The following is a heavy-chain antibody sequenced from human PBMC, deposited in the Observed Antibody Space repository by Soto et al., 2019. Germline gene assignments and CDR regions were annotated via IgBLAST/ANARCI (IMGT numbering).Heavy chain of an antibody. CDR3: AGQPTAGSYYDLGSYYYYYAMDV. CDR2: IYYSGST. J-gene: IGHJ6*02. D-gene: IGHD3-10*01. Sequence: SETLSLTCTVSGDSISRGGYYWSWIRQHPGKGLEWIGYIYYSGSTNYNPSLKSRVTISVDTSKNQFSLKLSSVTAADTAVYYCAGQPTAGSYYDLGSYYYYYAMDVWGQGTTVTVSS. CDR1: GDSISRGGYY. V-gene: IGHV4-61*08.